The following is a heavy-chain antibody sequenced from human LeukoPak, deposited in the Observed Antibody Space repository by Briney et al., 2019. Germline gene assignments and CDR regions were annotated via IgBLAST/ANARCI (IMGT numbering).Heavy chain of an antibody. CDR2: IYTSGST. D-gene: IGHD3-10*01. J-gene: IGHJ6*03. CDR3: ARATNTYYYGSGNYYMDV. V-gene: IGHV4-61*02. Sequence: SQTLSLTCTVSGGSISSGSYYWSWIRQPAGKGLEWIGRIYTSGSTNYNPSLKSRVTISVDTSKNQFSLKLSSVTAADTAVYYCARATNTYYYGSGNYYMDVWGKGTTVTVSS. CDR1: GGSISSGSYY.